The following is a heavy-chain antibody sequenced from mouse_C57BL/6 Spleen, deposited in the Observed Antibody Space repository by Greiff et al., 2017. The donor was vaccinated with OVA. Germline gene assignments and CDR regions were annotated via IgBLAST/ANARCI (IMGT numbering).Heavy chain of an antibody. CDR2: INPNNGGT. Sequence: EVQLQQSGPELVKPGASVKISCKASGYTFTDYYMNWVKQSHGKSLEWIGDINPNNGGTSYNQKFKGKATLTVDKSSSTAYMERRSLTSEDSAVYYCARWEDGNYDDWGQGTTLTVSS. D-gene: IGHD2-1*01. CDR1: GYTFTDYY. CDR3: ARWEDGNYDD. V-gene: IGHV1-26*01. J-gene: IGHJ2*01.